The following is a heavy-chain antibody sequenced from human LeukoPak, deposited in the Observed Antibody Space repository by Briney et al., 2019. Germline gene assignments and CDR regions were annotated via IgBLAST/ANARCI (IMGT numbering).Heavy chain of an antibody. J-gene: IGHJ6*03. CDR2: ISAYNGNT. V-gene: IGHV1-18*01. CDR3: ARRRWELLGGYYYYYYMDV. CDR1: GYTFTSYG. Sequence: GASVKVSCKASGYTFTSYGISWVRQAPGQGLEWMGWISAYNGNTNYVQKLQGRVTMTTDTSTSTAYMELRSLRSDDTAVYYCARRRWELLGGYYYYYYMDVWGKGTTVTVSS. D-gene: IGHD1-26*01.